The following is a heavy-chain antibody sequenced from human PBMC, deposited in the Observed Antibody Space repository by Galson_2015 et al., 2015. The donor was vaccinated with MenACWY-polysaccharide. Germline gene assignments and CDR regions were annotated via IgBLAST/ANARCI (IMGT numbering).Heavy chain of an antibody. CDR1: GYSFTSYW. Sequence: QSGAEVKKPGESLKISCKGFGYSFTSYWIGWVRQMPGKGLEFMAIIYPGDSDTRYSPSFQGQVTISADKSISTTFLQWSSVGASDTAMYYCARLYDTRNTFDIWGQGTMVTVSS. CDR3: ARLYDTRNTFDI. V-gene: IGHV5-51*03. CDR2: IYPGDSDT. J-gene: IGHJ3*02. D-gene: IGHD3-22*01.